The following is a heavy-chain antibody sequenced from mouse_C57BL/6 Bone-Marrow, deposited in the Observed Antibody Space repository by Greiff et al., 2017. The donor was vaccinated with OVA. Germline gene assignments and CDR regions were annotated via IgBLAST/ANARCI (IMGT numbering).Heavy chain of an antibody. V-gene: IGHV1-19*01. CDR1: GYTFTDYY. CDR2: INPYNGGT. D-gene: IGHD3-2*02. CDR3: ARGAAQAPAWFAF. J-gene: IGHJ3*01. Sequence: VQLQQSGPVLVKPGASVKMSCKASGYTFTDYYMNWVKQSHGKSLEWIGVINPYNGGTSYNQKFKGKATLTVDKSSSTAYMELNSLTSEDSAVYYGARGAAQAPAWFAFWGQGTLVTVSA.